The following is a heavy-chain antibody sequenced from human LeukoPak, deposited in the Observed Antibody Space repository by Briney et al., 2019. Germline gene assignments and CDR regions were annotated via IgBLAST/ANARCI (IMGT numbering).Heavy chain of an antibody. Sequence: GGSLRLSCAASGFTFSSYGMHWVRQAPGKGLEWVAVISYDGSNKYYADSMKGRFTISRDNSKNTLYLQMNSLRAEDTAVYYCASLQAAYSSGPWYFGYWGQGTLVTVSS. D-gene: IGHD6-19*01. CDR3: ASLQAAYSSGPWYFGY. V-gene: IGHV3-30*03. CDR2: ISYDGSNK. CDR1: GFTFSSYG. J-gene: IGHJ4*02.